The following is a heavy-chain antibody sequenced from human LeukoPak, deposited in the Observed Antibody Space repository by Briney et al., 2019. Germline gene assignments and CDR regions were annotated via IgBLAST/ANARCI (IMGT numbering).Heavy chain of an antibody. CDR3: AKDRAAMVPTAAILDS. V-gene: IGHV3-9*01. CDR2: IRWNSGSI. J-gene: IGHJ4*02. CDR1: GFTFDDYA. D-gene: IGHD2-2*02. Sequence: SGGSLRLSCAASGFTFDDYAMHWVRQAPGKGLEWVSGIRWNSGSIGYADSVKGRFTISRDNAKNSLYLQMNSLRAEDTALYYCAKDRAAMVPTAAILDSWGQGTQVIVSS.